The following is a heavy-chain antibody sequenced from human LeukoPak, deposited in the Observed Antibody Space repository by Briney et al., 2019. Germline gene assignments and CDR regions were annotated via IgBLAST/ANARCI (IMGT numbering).Heavy chain of an antibody. CDR2: ISSSGTYI. J-gene: IGHJ4*02. D-gene: IGHD5-18*01. CDR3: ASGYGRARASDY. CDR1: GFTFSSYS. Sequence: GGSLRLSCAASGFTFSSYSMNWVRQAPGKGLEWIYSISSSGTYIYYADSVKGRFTISRDNAKNSLYLQMNSLRAEDTAVYYCASGYGRARASDYWGQGTLVTVSS. V-gene: IGHV3-21*01.